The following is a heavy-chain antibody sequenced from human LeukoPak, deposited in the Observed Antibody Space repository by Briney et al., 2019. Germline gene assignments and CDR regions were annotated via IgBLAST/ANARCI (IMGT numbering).Heavy chain of an antibody. J-gene: IGHJ4*02. D-gene: IGHD3-22*01. CDR1: GGSFSGYY. CDR2: INHSGGT. Sequence: SETLSLTCAVYGGSFSGYYWNWIRQPPGKGLEWIGEINHSGGTNYNPSLKSRVTISVDTSKNQFSLKLNSVTAADTAVYYCARGASSGYYHDYRGQGTLVTVSS. V-gene: IGHV4-34*01. CDR3: ARGASSGYYHDY.